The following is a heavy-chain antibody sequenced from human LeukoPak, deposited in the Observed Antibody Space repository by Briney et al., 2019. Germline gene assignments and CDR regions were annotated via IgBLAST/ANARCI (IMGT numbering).Heavy chain of an antibody. CDR1: GGSINSYY. Sequence: SETLSLTCTVSGGSINSYYWSWIRQPPGKGLEWIGYFYYSGSTNYNPSLKSRVTISVDTSKNQFSLKLSSVTAADTAVYYCARGLGLDAFDIWGQGTMVTVSS. CDR2: FYYSGST. D-gene: IGHD3-16*01. CDR3: ARGLGLDAFDI. V-gene: IGHV4-59*01. J-gene: IGHJ3*02.